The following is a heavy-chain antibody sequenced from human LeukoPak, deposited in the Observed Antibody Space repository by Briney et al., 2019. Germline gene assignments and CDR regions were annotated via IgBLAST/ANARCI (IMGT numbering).Heavy chain of an antibody. CDR1: GFNVSGNY. Sequence: GGSLRLSCAASGFNVSGNYMTWVRQAPGKGLEWVSSISSSSSYIYYADSVKGRFTISRDNAKNSLYLQMNSLRAEDTAVYYCARDLGQQLVAELDYWGQGTLVTVSS. CDR3: ARDLGQQLVAELDY. V-gene: IGHV3-21*01. D-gene: IGHD6-13*01. J-gene: IGHJ4*02. CDR2: ISSSSSYI.